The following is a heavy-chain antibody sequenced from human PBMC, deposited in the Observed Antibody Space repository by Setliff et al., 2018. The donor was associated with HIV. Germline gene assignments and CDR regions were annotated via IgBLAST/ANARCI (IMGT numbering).Heavy chain of an antibody. CDR2: GYYSGIT. CDR3: ARSSRGSLRDLDY. J-gene: IGHJ4*02. V-gene: IGHV4-59*08. Sequence: KPSETLSLTCTVSGGSISNYYWSWIRQPPGKGLEWIGCGYYSGITHYDPSLKSRVSISVDVSKNQFSLRLNSVTVADTAVYFCARSSRGSLRDLDYWGPGTLVTVSS. CDR1: GGSISNYY. D-gene: IGHD2-21*02.